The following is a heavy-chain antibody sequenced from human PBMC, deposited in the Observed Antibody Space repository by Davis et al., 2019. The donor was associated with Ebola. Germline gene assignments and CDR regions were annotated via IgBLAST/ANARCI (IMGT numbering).Heavy chain of an antibody. D-gene: IGHD6-13*01. Sequence: ASVQVSCKASGYTFTGYYMHWVRQAPGQGLEWLGRTNPNSGGTNYAQKFQGRVTITRDTSATTAYMDLSSLRSEDTAVYFCARLSSTWSSLYGMDVWGQGTTVTVSS. CDR3: ARLSSTWSSLYGMDV. CDR2: TNPNSGGT. CDR1: GYTFTGYY. V-gene: IGHV1-2*06. J-gene: IGHJ6*02.